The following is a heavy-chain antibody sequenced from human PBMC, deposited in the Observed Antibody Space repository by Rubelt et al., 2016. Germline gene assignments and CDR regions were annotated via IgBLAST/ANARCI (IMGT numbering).Heavy chain of an antibody. CDR1: GYSFTSYW. Sequence: EVQLVQSGAEVKKPGESLRISCKGSGYSFTSYWISWVRQMPGKGLEWMGRIDPSDSYTNYSPSFQGHVTISADKSISTAYLQWSSRKASDSAMYYCARLGVAVALLGNWGQGTLVTVAS. J-gene: IGHJ4*02. D-gene: IGHD6-19*01. V-gene: IGHV5-10-1*01. CDR2: IDPSDSYT. CDR3: ARLGVAVALLGN.